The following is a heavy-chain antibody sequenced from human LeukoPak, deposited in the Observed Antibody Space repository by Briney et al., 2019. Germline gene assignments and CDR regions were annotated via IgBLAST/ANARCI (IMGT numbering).Heavy chain of an antibody. J-gene: IGHJ5*02. V-gene: IGHV1-69*13. Sequence: SVKVSCKASGGTFSSYAISWVRQAPGQGLEWMGGIIPIFGTANYAQKFQGRVTITADESTSTAYMELSSLRSEDTAVYYCASQTPNARIMVRRNWFDPWGQGTLVTVSS. CDR1: GGTFSSYA. CDR3: ASQTPNARIMVRRNWFDP. D-gene: IGHD3-10*01. CDR2: IIPIFGTA.